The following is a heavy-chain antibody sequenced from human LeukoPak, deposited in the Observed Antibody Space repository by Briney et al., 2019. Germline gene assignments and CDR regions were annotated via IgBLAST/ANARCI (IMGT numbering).Heavy chain of an antibody. CDR2: IYSGGST. Sequence: GGSLRLSCAASGFTVSSNYMSWVRQAPGKGLEWVSVIYSGGSTYYADSVKGRFTISRDNSKNTLYLQMNSLRAEDTAVYYCASSTSGFGELFPYYYYYYMDVWGKGTTVTISS. CDR1: GFTVSSNY. V-gene: IGHV3-53*01. D-gene: IGHD3-10*01. J-gene: IGHJ6*03. CDR3: ASSTSGFGELFPYYYYYYMDV.